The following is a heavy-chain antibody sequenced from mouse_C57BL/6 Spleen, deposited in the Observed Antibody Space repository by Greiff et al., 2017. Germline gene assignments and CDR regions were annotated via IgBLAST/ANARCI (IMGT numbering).Heavy chain of an antibody. V-gene: IGHV1-74*01. CDR1: GYTFTSYW. Sequence: VKLQQPGAELVKPGASVKVSCKASGYTFTSYWMHWVKQRPGQGLEWIGRIHPSDSDTTYNQKFKGKATLTVDKSSSTAYRQLSSLTSEDSEVYYVAIRGDYYDFDYWGQGTTLTVSS. D-gene: IGHD1-1*01. CDR3: AIRGDYYDFDY. J-gene: IGHJ2*01. CDR2: IHPSDSDT.